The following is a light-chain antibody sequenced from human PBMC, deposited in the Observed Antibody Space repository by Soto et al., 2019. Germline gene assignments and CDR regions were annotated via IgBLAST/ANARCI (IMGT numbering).Light chain of an antibody. V-gene: IGLV2-8*01. Sequence: QSVLTQPPSASGSPGQSVTISCTGTSTDVGAYNYVSWFQQYPGKAPKLMIYGVTKRPSGVPARFSGSKSGTTASLTVSGLQAEDEADYYCSSYAGSSSFGFGSGTKVTVL. CDR2: GVT. CDR1: STDVGAYNY. J-gene: IGLJ1*01. CDR3: SSYAGSSSFG.